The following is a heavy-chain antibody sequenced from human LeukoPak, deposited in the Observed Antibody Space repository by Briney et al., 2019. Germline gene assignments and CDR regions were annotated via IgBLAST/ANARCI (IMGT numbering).Heavy chain of an antibody. CDR1: GFTFSSYA. Sequence: PGGSLRLSCAASGFTFSSYAMSWVRQAPGKGLEWVSVIYSGGSTYYADSVKGRFTISRDNSKNTLYLQMNSLRAEDTAVYYCAGGELPNWFDPWGQGTLVTVSS. D-gene: IGHD4-23*01. J-gene: IGHJ5*02. CDR2: IYSGGST. V-gene: IGHV3-23*01. CDR3: AGGELPNWFDP.